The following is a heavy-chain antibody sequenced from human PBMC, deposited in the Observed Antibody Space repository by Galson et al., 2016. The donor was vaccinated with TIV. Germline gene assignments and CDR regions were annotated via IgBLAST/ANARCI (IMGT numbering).Heavy chain of an antibody. CDR2: ISYDGNNK. CDR3: ARDKASGIGVVADY. V-gene: IGHV3-30*04. CDR1: GFPFSMFA. J-gene: IGHJ4*02. Sequence: SLRLSCAVSGFPFSMFAVHWVRQAPGKGLEWVALISYDGNNKYYADSARGRFTISRDNSKNTLSLQMDSLRAEDTAVYYCARDKASGIGVVADYWGQGTLVTVSS. D-gene: IGHD2-15*01.